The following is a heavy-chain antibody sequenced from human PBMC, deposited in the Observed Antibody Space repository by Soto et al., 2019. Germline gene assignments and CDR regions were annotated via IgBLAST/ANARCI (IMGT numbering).Heavy chain of an antibody. CDR1: GFTFSDYA. Sequence: HPGGSLRLSCAVSGFTFSDYAMTWVRQAPGKGLEWVSGISSSGGNTYYADSVKGRFTITRDNSKNTLSLQMDSLRAEDTAVYYCAKNGASSKTWYMWYYALDVWGQGTTVTVSS. V-gene: IGHV3-23*01. D-gene: IGHD6-13*01. CDR2: ISSSGGNT. J-gene: IGHJ6*02. CDR3: AKNGASSKTWYMWYYALDV.